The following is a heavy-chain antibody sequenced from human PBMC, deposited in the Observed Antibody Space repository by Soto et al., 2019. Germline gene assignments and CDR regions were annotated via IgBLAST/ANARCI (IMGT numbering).Heavy chain of an antibody. Sequence: QVQLQESGPGLVKPSQTLSLTCTVSGGSISSGGYYWSWIRQHPGKGLEWIGYIYYSGSTYYNPSLKSRVTISVDTSKNQFSLKLSSVTAADTAVYYCARGGGSSGYYHYFDYWGQGTLVTVSS. CDR3: ARGGGSSGYYHYFDY. CDR1: GGSISSGGYY. CDR2: IYYSGST. J-gene: IGHJ4*02. V-gene: IGHV4-31*03. D-gene: IGHD3-22*01.